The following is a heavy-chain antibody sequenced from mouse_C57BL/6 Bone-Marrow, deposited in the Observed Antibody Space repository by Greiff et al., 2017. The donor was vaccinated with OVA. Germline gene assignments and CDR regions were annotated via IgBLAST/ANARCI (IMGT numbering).Heavy chain of an antibody. D-gene: IGHD1-1*01. V-gene: IGHV5-6*01. CDR3: ARHGDYGSFFDY. Sequence: EVQVVESGGDLVKPGGSLKLSCAASGFTFSSYGMSWVRQTPDKSLEWVATISSGGSYTYYPDSVQGRFTISRDNAKNTLYLQMSSLKSEDTAMYYCARHGDYGSFFDYGGQGTTLTVSS. CDR2: ISSGGSYT. CDR1: GFTFSSYG. J-gene: IGHJ2*01.